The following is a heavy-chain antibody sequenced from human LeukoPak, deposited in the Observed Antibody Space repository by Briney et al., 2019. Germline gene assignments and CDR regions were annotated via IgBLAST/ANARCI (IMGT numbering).Heavy chain of an antibody. Sequence: GGSLRLSCAASGFTFSGYGMHWVRQAPGKGLEWVAVIWYDGSNKYYADSVKGRFTISRDNSKNTLYLQMNSLRAEDTAVYYCARAPYSSSSWIGYFDYWGQGTLVTVSS. J-gene: IGHJ4*02. D-gene: IGHD6-6*01. CDR2: IWYDGSNK. V-gene: IGHV3-33*01. CDR3: ARAPYSSSSWIGYFDY. CDR1: GFTFSGYG.